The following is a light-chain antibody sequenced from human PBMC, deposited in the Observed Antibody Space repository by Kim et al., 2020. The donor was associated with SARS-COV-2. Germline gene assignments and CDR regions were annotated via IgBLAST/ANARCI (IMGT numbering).Light chain of an antibody. CDR3: HQYNVYPYT. V-gene: IGKV1-16*02. Sequence: DIEMTQSPSSLSASVGDRVTISCRASQDISNHLGWFQHKPGKAPRSLIYGASSLQSGASSNFSGSGSGTDFTLTIRRLQPEDSATYFCHQYNVYPYTFGHGTKLEI. J-gene: IGKJ2*01. CDR1: QDISNH. CDR2: GAS.